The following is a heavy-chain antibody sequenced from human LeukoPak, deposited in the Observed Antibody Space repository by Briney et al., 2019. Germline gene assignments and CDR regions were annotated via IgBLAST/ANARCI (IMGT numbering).Heavy chain of an antibody. J-gene: IGHJ6*02. CDR3: TRVPNWGIPGAYGMDV. Sequence: GGSLRLSCAVSGFTFSDHYMDWVRQAPGKGLEWVGRSRNKANSYTTEYAASVKGRFTISRDDSKKSLYLQMNSLKTEDTAVYYCTRVPNWGIPGAYGMDVWGQGTTVTVSS. D-gene: IGHD1-20*01. CDR1: GFTFSDHY. V-gene: IGHV3-72*01. CDR2: SRNKANSYTT.